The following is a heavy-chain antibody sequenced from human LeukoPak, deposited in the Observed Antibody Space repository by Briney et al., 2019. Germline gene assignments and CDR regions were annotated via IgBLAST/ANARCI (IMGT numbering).Heavy chain of an antibody. CDR1: GYTFSSYD. D-gene: IGHD2-15*01. CDR2: MNPNSGNT. V-gene: IGHV1-8*02. CDR3: ARECSGGSCYAGFDL. Sequence: ASVKVSCKAAGYTFSSYDINWVRQATGQGLEWMGWMNPNSGNTGYAQKFQGRVTMTRNTSISTAYMELSSLTSEDTAVYYCARECSGGSCYAGFDLWGQGTQVTVSS. J-gene: IGHJ5*02.